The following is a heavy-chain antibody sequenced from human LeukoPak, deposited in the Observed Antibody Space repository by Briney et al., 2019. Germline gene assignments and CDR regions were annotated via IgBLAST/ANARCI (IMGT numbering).Heavy chain of an antibody. Sequence: PSETLSLTCTVSGASITSYYWSWIRQPPGKGLEWIGYIYYSGSTNYNPSLKSRVTISVDTSKNQFSLKLSSVTAADTAVYYCARALTDCGDYLRWFDPWGQGTLVTVSS. D-gene: IGHD4-17*01. CDR1: GASITSYY. CDR3: ARALTDCGDYLRWFDP. CDR2: IYYSGST. J-gene: IGHJ5*02. V-gene: IGHV4-59*01.